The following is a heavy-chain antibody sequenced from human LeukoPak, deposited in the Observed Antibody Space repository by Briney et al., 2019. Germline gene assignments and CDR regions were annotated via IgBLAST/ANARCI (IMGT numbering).Heavy chain of an antibody. J-gene: IGHJ4*02. CDR2: INPNSGGT. CDR3: AREGGTDIVVVPAATQVDY. D-gene: IGHD2-2*01. CDR1: GYTFTGYY. V-gene: IGHV1-2*02. Sequence: ASVMVSCKASGYTFTGYYMHWVRQAPGQGLEWMGWINPNSGGTNYAQKFQGRVTMTRDTSISTAYMELSRLRSDDTAVYYCAREGGTDIVVVPAATQVDYWGQGTLVTVSS.